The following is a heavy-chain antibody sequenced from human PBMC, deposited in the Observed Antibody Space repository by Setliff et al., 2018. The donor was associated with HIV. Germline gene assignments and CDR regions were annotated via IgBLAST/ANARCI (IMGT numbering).Heavy chain of an antibody. CDR2: IAKTGST. J-gene: IGHJ5*02. CDR1: GGSISSGDYY. V-gene: IGHV4-61*02. CDR3: ARDFKRYNSPCRFDP. Sequence: TLSLTCTVSGGSISSGDYYWTWIRQPAGKGLEWIGRIAKTGSTNYNPSLKSRLTISMDTSKNQFSLKLNSVTAADTAVYYCARDFKRYNSPCRFDPWGPGTLVTVSS. D-gene: IGHD5-12*01.